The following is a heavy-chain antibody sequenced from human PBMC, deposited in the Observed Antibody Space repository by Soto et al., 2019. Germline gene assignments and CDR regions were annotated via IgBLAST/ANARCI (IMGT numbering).Heavy chain of an antibody. V-gene: IGHV1-69*13. D-gene: IGHD2-15*01. CDR1: GGTFSSYD. J-gene: IGHJ5*02. CDR2: FIPFFGTT. Sequence: SVKVSCKASGGTFSSYDISWVRQAPGQGLEWMAGFIPFFGTTTYAQKFQDRVTITADESTSTSYMELSSLRPEDTAVYYCASSRVVVAATCVSWFDPWG. CDR3: ASSRVVVAATCVSWFDP.